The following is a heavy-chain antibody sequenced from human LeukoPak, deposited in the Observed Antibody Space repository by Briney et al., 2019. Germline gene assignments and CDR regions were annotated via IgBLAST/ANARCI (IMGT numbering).Heavy chain of an antibody. CDR2: INSDGSST. D-gene: IGHD2-8*02. J-gene: IGHJ4*02. CDR1: GFSFSSYW. V-gene: IGHV3-74*01. CDR3: ARGTGLIDY. Sequence: PGGSLGLSCAASGFSFSSYWMHWVRQAPGTGLVWVSRINSDGSSTGYADSVKGRFTISRDNAKNTLYLQMNSLRADDTAVYYCARGTGLIDYWGQGTLVTVSS.